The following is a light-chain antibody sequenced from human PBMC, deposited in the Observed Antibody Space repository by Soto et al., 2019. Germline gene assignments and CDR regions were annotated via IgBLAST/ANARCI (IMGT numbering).Light chain of an antibody. Sequence: QSALTQPASVSGSPGQSITISCTGTSSDVGGYNYVSWYQQHPGKAPKLMIYKVSNRPSGVSNRFSGSKSGNTASLTISGLQAEDEADYYCSSYTSSSTPWVFGGGTQLTVL. J-gene: IGLJ3*02. V-gene: IGLV2-14*01. CDR1: SSDVGGYNY. CDR2: KVS. CDR3: SSYTSSSTPWV.